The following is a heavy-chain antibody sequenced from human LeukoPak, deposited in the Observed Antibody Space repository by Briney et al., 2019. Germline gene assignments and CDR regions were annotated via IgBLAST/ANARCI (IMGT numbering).Heavy chain of an antibody. V-gene: IGHV1-2*02. J-gene: IGHJ5*02. CDR1: GYTFTGYY. Sequence: ASVKVSCKASGYTFTGYYMHWVRQAPGQGLEWMGWINPNSGGTNYAQKFQGRVTITADKSTSTAYMELSSLRSEDTAVYYCARDLRSNYYDSSGYPWGQGTLVTVSS. D-gene: IGHD3-22*01. CDR2: INPNSGGT. CDR3: ARDLRSNYYDSSGYP.